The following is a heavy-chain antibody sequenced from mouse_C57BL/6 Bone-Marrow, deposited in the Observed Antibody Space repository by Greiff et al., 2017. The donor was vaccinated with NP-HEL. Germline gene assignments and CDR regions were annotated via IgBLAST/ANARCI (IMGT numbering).Heavy chain of an antibody. V-gene: IGHV1-63*01. CDR2: IYPGGGYT. CDR3: ARSLSTTVVARGFAY. J-gene: IGHJ3*01. D-gene: IGHD1-1*01. Sequence: VQGVESGAELVRPGTSVKMSCKASGYTFTNYWIGWAKQRPGHGLEWIGDIYPGGGYTNYNEKFKGKATLTADKSSSTAYMQFSSLTSEDSAIYYCARSLSTTVVARGFAYWGQGTLVTVSA. CDR1: GYTFTNYW.